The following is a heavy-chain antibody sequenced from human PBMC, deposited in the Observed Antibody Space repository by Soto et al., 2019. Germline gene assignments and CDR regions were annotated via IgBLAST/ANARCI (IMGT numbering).Heavy chain of an antibody. CDR3: ANDTGLRYYYYYMDV. CDR2: ISGSGGST. D-gene: IGHD3-16*01. J-gene: IGHJ6*03. CDR1: GFTFSSYA. V-gene: IGHV3-23*01. Sequence: EVELLESGGGLVQPGGSLRLSCAASGFTFSSYAMSWVRQAPGKGLEWVSAISGSGGSTYYADSVKGRFTISRDNSKNTLYLQMNSLRAEDTAVYYCANDTGLRYYYYYMDVWGKGTTVTVSS.